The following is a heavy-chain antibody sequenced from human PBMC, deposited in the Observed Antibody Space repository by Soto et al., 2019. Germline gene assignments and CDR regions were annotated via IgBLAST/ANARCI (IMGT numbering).Heavy chain of an antibody. Sequence: GGSLRLSCAASGFTFSSYGMHWVRQAPGKGLEWVAVISYDGSNKYYADSVKGRFTISRDNSKNTLYLQMNSLRAEDTAVYYCAKDWASTAYFDYWGQGTLVTVSS. J-gene: IGHJ4*02. CDR2: ISYDGSNK. CDR3: AKDWASTAYFDY. V-gene: IGHV3-30*18. D-gene: IGHD5-18*01. CDR1: GFTFSSYG.